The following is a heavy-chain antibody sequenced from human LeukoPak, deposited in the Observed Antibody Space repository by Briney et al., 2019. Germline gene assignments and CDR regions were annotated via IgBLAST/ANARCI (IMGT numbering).Heavy chain of an antibody. CDR1: GFTFSSYW. V-gene: IGHV3-7*01. CDR3: ARGRGLRALDAFDI. D-gene: IGHD5-12*01. J-gene: IGHJ3*02. Sequence: GGTLRLSCAASGFTFSSYWMSWVRQAPGKGLEWVANIKQDGSEKYYVDSVKGRFTISRDNAKNSLYLQMNSLRAEDTAVYYCARGRGLRALDAFDIWGQGTMVTVSS. CDR2: IKQDGSEK.